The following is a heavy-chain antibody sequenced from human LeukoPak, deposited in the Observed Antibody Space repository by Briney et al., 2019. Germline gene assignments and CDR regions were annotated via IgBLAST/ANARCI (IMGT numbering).Heavy chain of an antibody. D-gene: IGHD3-3*01. J-gene: IGHJ4*02. V-gene: IGHV3-33*01. CDR1: RFSFNNYG. Sequence: PGRSLRLSCAASRFSFNNYGMHWVRQAPGKGLEWVAVISYDGNNKYYADSVKGRFTISRDNSKNTLYLQMNSLRAEDTAVHFCARGGIYYDFWSAYYTFDYWGQGTLVTVSS. CDR2: ISYDGNNK. CDR3: ARGGIYYDFWSAYYTFDY.